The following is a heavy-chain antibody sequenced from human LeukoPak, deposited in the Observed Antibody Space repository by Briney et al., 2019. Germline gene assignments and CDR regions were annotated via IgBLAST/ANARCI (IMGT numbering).Heavy chain of an antibody. CDR2: IDGNGRTT. V-gene: IGHV3-74*01. D-gene: IGHD3-10*01. CDR1: GFTFSSEW. CDR3: ARDVPRTSGP. Sequence: GGSLRLSCAASGFTFSSEWMHWVRQAPGRGLVWISHIDGNGRTTNYGDSVRGRFTVSRDNAKNTLNLQMNSLRAEDTAVYYCARDVPRTSGPWGQGTLVTVSS. J-gene: IGHJ5*02.